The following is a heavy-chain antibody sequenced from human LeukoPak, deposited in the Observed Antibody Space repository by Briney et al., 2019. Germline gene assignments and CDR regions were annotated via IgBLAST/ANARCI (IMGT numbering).Heavy chain of an antibody. Sequence: SETLSLTCAVYGGSFSGYYWSWIRQPPGKGLEWIGEINHSGNTNYNPSLMSRVTISVDTSRNQFSLKLSSVTAADTAVYYCATRRGRYGMDVWGKGTTVTVSS. V-gene: IGHV4-34*01. CDR2: INHSGNT. CDR1: GGSFSGYY. CDR3: ATRRGRYGMDV. J-gene: IGHJ6*04.